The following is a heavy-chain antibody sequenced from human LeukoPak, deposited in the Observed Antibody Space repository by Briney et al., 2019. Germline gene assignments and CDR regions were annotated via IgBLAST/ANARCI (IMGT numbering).Heavy chain of an antibody. J-gene: IGHJ3*02. D-gene: IGHD3-9*01. CDR3: ARDARVDWPYGGAFDI. Sequence: GGSLRLSCAASGFTFSSYSMNWVRQAPGKGLEWVSSISSSSSYIYYADSVKGRFTISRDNAKNSLYLQMNSLRAEDTAVYYCARDARVDWPYGGAFDIWGQGTMVTVSS. CDR1: GFTFSSYS. CDR2: ISSSSSYI. V-gene: IGHV3-21*01.